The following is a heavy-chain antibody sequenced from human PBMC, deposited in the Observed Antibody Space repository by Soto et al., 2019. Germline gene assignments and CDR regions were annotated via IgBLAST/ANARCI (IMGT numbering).Heavy chain of an antibody. CDR3: ARLRYYVILPGPRYYFYSTGV. CDR1: GGSFSGYY. J-gene: IGHJ6*03. Sequence: SETLSLTCAVYGGSFSGYYWSWIRQPPGKGLEWIGEINHSGSTNYNPSLKSRVTISVDTSKNQFSLKLSSVTAADTAVYYCARLRYYVILPGPRYYFYSTGVRGKGTT. V-gene: IGHV4-34*01. D-gene: IGHD3-9*01. CDR2: INHSGST.